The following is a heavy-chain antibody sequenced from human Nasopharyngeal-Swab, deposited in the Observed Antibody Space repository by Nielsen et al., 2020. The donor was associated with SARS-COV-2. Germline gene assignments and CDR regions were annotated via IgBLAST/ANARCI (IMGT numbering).Heavy chain of an antibody. V-gene: IGHV3-13*01. Sequence: GESLKISCAASGFPFSSYYMHWVRQATGKSLEWVSGIHSAGDTYYPGSVKGRFTISRENAKNSLYLQMNSLRAEDTAVYYCARATSNGWYNYYFDYWGLGTLVTVSS. CDR2: IHSAGDT. D-gene: IGHD6-19*01. CDR1: GFPFSSYY. CDR3: ARATSNGWYNYYFDY. J-gene: IGHJ4*02.